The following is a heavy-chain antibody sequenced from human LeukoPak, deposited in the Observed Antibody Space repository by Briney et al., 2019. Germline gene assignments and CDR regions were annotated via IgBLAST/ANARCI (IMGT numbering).Heavy chain of an antibody. J-gene: IGHJ5*02. CDR2: INHSGST. D-gene: IGHD3-10*01. CDR3: ARRFTSWYYGSGSMGWFEP. CDR1: GGSFSGYY. Sequence: SETLSLTCAVYGGSFSGYYWSWIRQPPAKGLEWIGEINHSGSTNYNPSLKSRVTISVDTSKNQFSLKLSSVTAADTAVYYCARRFTSWYYGSGSMGWFEPWGQGTLVTVSS. V-gene: IGHV4-34*01.